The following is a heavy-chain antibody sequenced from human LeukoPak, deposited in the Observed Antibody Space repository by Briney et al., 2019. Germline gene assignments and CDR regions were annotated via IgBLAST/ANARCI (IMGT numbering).Heavy chain of an antibody. Sequence: SQTLSLTCAVSGGSISSGDYSWSWIRQPPGKGLEWIGYIYHSGSTYYNPSLKSRVAISVDTSKNQFSLKLSSLTAADTAVYYCARQVGSSWPYFDYWGQGTLVTVSS. CDR3: ARQVGSSWPYFDY. V-gene: IGHV4-30-2*03. D-gene: IGHD6-13*01. CDR1: GGSISSGDYS. J-gene: IGHJ4*02. CDR2: IYHSGST.